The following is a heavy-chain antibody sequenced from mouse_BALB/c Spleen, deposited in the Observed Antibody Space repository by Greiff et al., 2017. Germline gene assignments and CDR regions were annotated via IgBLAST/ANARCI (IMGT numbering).Heavy chain of an antibody. Sequence: EVQVVESGGGLVKPGGSLKLSCAASGFTFSDYYMYWVRQTPEKRLEWVATISDGGSYTYYPDSVKGRFTISRDNAKNNLYLQMSSLKSEDTAMYYCARALNWDDYFDYWGQGTTLTVSS. CDR2: ISDGGSYT. D-gene: IGHD4-1*02. V-gene: IGHV5-4*02. J-gene: IGHJ2*01. CDR3: ARALNWDDYFDY. CDR1: GFTFSDYY.